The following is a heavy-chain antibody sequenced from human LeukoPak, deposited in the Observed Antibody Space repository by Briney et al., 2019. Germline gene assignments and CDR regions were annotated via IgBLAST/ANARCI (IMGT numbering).Heavy chain of an antibody. Sequence: SETLSLSCTVSGYSISSSSYYWGWIRQPPGKGLEWIGSIYYSGSTYYNPSLKSRVTISVDTSKNQFSLKLSSVTAADTAVYYCARGRVRRWYYFDYWGQGTLVTVSS. D-gene: IGHD4-23*01. V-gene: IGHV4-39*07. CDR1: GYSISSSSYY. CDR3: ARGRVRRWYYFDY. J-gene: IGHJ4*02. CDR2: IYYSGST.